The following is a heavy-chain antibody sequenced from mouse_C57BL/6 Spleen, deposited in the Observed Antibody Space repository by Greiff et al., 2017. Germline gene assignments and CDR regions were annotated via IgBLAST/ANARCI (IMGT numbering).Heavy chain of an antibody. D-gene: IGHD3-3*01. Sequence: VQLQQPGAELVRPGSSVKLSCKASGYTFTSYWMHWVKQRPIQGLEWIGNIDPSDSETHYNQKFKDKATLTVDKSSSTAYMQLSSLTSEDSAVYYCARCPDGTLFDYWGQGTTLTVSS. V-gene: IGHV1-52*01. J-gene: IGHJ2*01. CDR3: ARCPDGTLFDY. CDR1: GYTFTSYW. CDR2: IDPSDSET.